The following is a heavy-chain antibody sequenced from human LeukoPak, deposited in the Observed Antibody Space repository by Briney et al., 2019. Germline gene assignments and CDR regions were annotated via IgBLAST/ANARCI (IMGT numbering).Heavy chain of an antibody. CDR2: ISSYNGNT. J-gene: IGHJ4*02. D-gene: IGHD3-9*01. CDR1: GYTFTSYY. Sequence: ASVKVSCKASGYTFTSYYMHWVRQAPGQGLEWMGWISSYNGNTNYAQKLQGRVTMTTDTSKSTAYLELRSLRSDDTAVYYCARINFDWLLTYFDYWGQGTLGTVSS. CDR3: ARINFDWLLTYFDY. V-gene: IGHV1-18*04.